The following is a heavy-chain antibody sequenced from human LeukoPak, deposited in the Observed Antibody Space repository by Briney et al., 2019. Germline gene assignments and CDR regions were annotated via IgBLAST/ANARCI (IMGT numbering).Heavy chain of an antibody. CDR3: AKVSGSNPNFYFDH. Sequence: GGSLRLSCAASGFTFSSNLMRWVRQAPGKGLEWVSSITSSGGSTYYADSVKGRFTISRDNSKNTLYLQMNSLRAEDTAVYYCAKVSGSNPNFYFDHWGQGTLVTVSS. J-gene: IGHJ4*02. CDR2: ITSSGGST. CDR1: GFTFSSNL. V-gene: IGHV3-23*01. D-gene: IGHD1-26*01.